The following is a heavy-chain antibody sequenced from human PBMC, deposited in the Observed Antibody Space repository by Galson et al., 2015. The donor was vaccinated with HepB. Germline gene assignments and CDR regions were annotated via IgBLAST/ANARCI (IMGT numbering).Heavy chain of an antibody. CDR3: ARDWWLVGGYFDS. CDR2: IKQDSGDL. D-gene: IGHD6-19*01. V-gene: IGHV3-7*03. Sequence: SLRLSCAASGFIFSNYWMSWVRQSPGKGLEWVANIKQDSGDLFYVDSVKGRLTISRDNAKNSLYLQMNSLRTEDTAVYYCARDWWLVGGYFDSWGQGTLVTVSS. CDR1: GFIFSNYW. J-gene: IGHJ4*02.